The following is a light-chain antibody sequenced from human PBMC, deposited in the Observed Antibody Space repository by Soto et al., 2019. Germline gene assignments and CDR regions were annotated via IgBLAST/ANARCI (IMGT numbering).Light chain of an antibody. CDR2: GAS. CDR1: QSVGDNS. J-gene: IGKJ1*01. CDR3: QQYYSAPRM. Sequence: DIVLTQSPGTLSLSPGERATLSCRASQSVGDNSLTWYQQKPGEAPRLLFYGASNRATGIPDRFSGSGSGTDFTLTISRLEPEDVAVYYCQQYYSAPRMFGQGTKVEIK. V-gene: IGKV3-20*01.